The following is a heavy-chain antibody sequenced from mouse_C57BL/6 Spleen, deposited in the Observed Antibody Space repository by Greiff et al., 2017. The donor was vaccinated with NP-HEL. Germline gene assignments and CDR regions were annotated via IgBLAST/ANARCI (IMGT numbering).Heavy chain of an antibody. V-gene: IGHV5-9*01. D-gene: IGHD2-4*01. J-gene: IGHJ3*01. CDR2: ISGGGGNT. CDR3: ARGIYYDYRFRFAY. Sequence: EVQRVESGGGLVKPGGSLKLSCAASGFTFSSYTMSWVRQTPEKRLEWVATISGGGGNTYYPDSVKGRFTISRDNAKNTLYLQMSSLRSEDTALYYCARGIYYDYRFRFAYWGQGTLVTVSA. CDR1: GFTFSSYT.